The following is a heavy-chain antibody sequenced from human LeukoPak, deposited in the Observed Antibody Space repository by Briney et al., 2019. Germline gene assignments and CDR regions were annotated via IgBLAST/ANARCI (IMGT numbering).Heavy chain of an antibody. CDR1: GFTVSSNY. V-gene: IGHV3-53*01. Sequence: PGGSLRLSCAASGFTVSSNYMSWVRQAPGKGLEWVSVFYSGGSTYYADSVKGRFTISRDNSKNTLYLQMNSLRAEDTAVYYCAKSPFVYGYFDYWGQGTLVTVSP. CDR3: AKSPFVYGYFDY. J-gene: IGHJ4*02. CDR2: FYSGGST. D-gene: IGHD2-8*01.